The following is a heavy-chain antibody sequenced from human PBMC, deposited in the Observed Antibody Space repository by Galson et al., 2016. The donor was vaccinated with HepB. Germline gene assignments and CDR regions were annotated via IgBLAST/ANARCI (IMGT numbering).Heavy chain of an antibody. V-gene: IGHV3-7*01. CDR1: GFTFSSYW. J-gene: IGHJ6*01. D-gene: IGHD3-9*01. CDR3: VKDLLHFLLVTAAWFVDWCGEALVIVASSATKERSSVFLLARCTRTTAGRAALGCWVKNYY. Sequence: SLRLSCAASGFTFSSYWMSWVRQAPGKGLEWVANIKQDGSEKFYVDSVKGRFTISRDNAKNSLYLQLNSLRAEDTAVYYCVKDLLHFLLVTAAWFVDWCGEALVIVASSATKERSSVFLLARCTRTTAGRAALGCWVKNYY. CDR2: IKQDGSEK.